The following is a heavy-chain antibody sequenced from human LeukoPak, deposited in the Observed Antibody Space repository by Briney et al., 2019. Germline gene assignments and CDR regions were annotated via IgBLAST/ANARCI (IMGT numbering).Heavy chain of an antibody. CDR1: GGSISSGGYS. V-gene: IGHV4-30-2*01. Sequence: SETLSLTCAVSGGSISSGGYSWSWIRQPPGKGLEWIGYIYHSGSTYYNPSLKSRVTISVDRSKNQFSLKLSSVTAADTAVYYCASTYTYYYDSSGYRPFDPWGQGTLVTVSS. D-gene: IGHD3-22*01. J-gene: IGHJ5*02. CDR2: IYHSGST. CDR3: ASTYTYYYDSSGYRPFDP.